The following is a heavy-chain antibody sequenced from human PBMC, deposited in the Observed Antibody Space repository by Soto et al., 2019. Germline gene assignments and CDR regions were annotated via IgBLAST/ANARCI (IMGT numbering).Heavy chain of an antibody. CDR2: ITDNGGST. J-gene: IGHJ6*02. CDR1: GFSFRNNV. Sequence: EVQLVESGGGLVQPGGSLRLSCAASGFSFRNNVMNWVRQAPGKGLEWVSGITDNGGSTYYADSVKGRCTISRDNSKNPLFLQMNSLRAEDPAIYYCAKEVYGAARGAMDGWGHGTTVTVSS. D-gene: IGHD3-10*01. CDR3: AKEVYGAARGAMDG. V-gene: IGHV3-23*04.